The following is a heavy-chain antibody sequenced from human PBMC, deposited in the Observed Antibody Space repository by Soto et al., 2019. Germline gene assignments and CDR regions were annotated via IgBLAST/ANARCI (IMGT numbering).Heavy chain of an antibody. D-gene: IGHD7-27*01. CDR3: ARKTGECAFDI. CDR2: INPNSGGT. Sequence: ASVKVSCKASGYTFTGYYMHWVRQAPGQGLEWMGWINPNSGGTNYAQKFQGWVTMTRDTSISTAYMELSRLRSDYTAVYYCARKTGECAFDIWGQGTMVTVSS. J-gene: IGHJ3*02. CDR1: GYTFTGYY. V-gene: IGHV1-2*04.